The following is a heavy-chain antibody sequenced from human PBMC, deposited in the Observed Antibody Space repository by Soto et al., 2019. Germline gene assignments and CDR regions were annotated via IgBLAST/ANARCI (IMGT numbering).Heavy chain of an antibody. CDR3: ARGPGWELLFDY. J-gene: IGHJ4*02. D-gene: IGHD1-26*01. CDR2: IIPIFGTA. V-gene: IGHV1-69*13. Sequence: VASVKVSCKASGGTFSSYAISWVRQAPGQGLEWMGGIIPIFGTANYSQKFQGRVTITADESTSTAYMELSSLRSEDTAVYYCARGPGWELLFDYWGQGTLVTVSS. CDR1: GGTFSSYA.